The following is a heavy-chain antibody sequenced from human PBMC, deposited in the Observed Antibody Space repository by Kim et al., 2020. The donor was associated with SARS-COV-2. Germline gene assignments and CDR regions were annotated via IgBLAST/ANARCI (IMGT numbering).Heavy chain of an antibody. CDR3: AVWFGESDFDY. Sequence: SVKVSCKASGGTFSSYGISWVRQAPGQGLEWMGGIIPIFGKANYAQKFQGRVTITADASTSTAYMELSSLRSEDTAVYYCAVWFGESDFDYWGQGTLVTVSS. D-gene: IGHD3-10*01. J-gene: IGHJ4*02. CDR1: GGTFSSYG. CDR2: IIPIFGKA. V-gene: IGHV1-69*13.